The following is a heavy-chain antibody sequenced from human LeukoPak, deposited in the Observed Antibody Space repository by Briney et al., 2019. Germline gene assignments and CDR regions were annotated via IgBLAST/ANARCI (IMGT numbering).Heavy chain of an antibody. CDR3: ARRSRDFDY. J-gene: IGHJ4*02. V-gene: IGHV3-66*01. CDR1: GFRFTNYW. Sequence: HPGGSLRLSCAASGFRFTNYWMSWVRQAPGKGLEWVSVIYSGGSTYYADSVKGRFTISRDNSKNTLYLQMNSLRAEDTAVYYCARRSRDFDYWGQGTLVTVSS. CDR2: IYSGGST.